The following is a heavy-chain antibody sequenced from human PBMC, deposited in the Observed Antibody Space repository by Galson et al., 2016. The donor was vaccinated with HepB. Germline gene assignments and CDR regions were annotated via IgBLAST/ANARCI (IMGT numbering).Heavy chain of an antibody. CDR3: ADRPRGGSGYAY. CDR1: GFSLNTHGVG. D-gene: IGHD5-18*01. V-gene: IGHV2-5*02. J-gene: IGHJ4*02. Sequence: PALVKPTQTLTLTCTISGFSLNTHGVGVSWIRQPPGKALEWLALIYWDDERRYNASLKSRLTITKDTSKDQVVLTMTNMDPADTATYYCADRPRGGSGYAYWGQGILVIVSS. CDR2: IYWDDER.